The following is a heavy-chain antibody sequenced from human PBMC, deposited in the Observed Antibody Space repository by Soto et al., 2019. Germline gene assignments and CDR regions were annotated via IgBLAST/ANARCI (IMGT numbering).Heavy chain of an antibody. CDR3: ARGVRGGDYYYGMDV. CDR1: GGSFSGYY. V-gene: IGHV4-34*01. CDR2: INHSGST. Sequence: SETLSLTCAVYGGSFSGYYWSWIRQPPGKGLEWIGEINHSGSTNYNPSLKSRVTISVDTSKNQFSLKLSSVTAADTAVYYCARGVRGGDYYYGMDVWGQGTTVTVSS. J-gene: IGHJ6*02.